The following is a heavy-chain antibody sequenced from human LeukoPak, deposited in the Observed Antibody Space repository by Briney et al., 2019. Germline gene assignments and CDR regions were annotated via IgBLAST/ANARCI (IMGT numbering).Heavy chain of an antibody. CDR3: ARRQEGHDY. CDR2: IYTTGGT. V-gene: IGHV4-61*02. J-gene: IGHJ4*02. Sequence: SETLSLTCTVSGVSIAKTFYYWSCLRQPAGKGLEWIVRIYTTGGTDYNPSLKSPVTISLDTAKNQFSLKMASVSAADTAVYYCARRQEGHDYWGQGTLVTVSS. CDR1: GVSIAKTFYY.